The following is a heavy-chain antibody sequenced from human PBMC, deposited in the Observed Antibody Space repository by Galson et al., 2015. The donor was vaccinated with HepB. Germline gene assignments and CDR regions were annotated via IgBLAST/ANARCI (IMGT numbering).Heavy chain of an antibody. Sequence: SLRLSCAASGFTFSSYWMHWVRQAPGKGLVWVSRINSDGSSTSYADSVKGRFTISRDNAKNTLYLQMNSLRAEDTAVYYCASERGPGFFDPWGQGTLVTVSS. CDR3: ASERGPGFFDP. V-gene: IGHV3-74*01. CDR1: GFTFSSYW. CDR2: INSDGSST. D-gene: IGHD1-14*01. J-gene: IGHJ5*02.